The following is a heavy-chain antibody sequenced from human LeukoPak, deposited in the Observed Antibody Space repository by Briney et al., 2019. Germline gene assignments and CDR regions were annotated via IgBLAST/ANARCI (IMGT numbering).Heavy chain of an antibody. CDR1: GFTVSSNY. CDR2: IYSGGST. V-gene: IGHV3-66*01. D-gene: IGHD3-10*01. Sequence: GGSLRLSCAASGFTVSSNYMSWVRQAPGKGLEWVSVIYSGGSTYYADSVKGRFTISRDNSKSTLYLQMNSLRAEDTAVYYCARDQYGRGGWFDPWGQGTLITVSS. J-gene: IGHJ5*02. CDR3: ARDQYGRGGWFDP.